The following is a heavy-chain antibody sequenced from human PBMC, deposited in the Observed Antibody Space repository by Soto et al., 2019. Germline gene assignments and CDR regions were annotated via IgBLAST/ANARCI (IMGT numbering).Heavy chain of an antibody. J-gene: IGHJ6*02. CDR3: ARDEDLAAAGYYYYYGMDV. V-gene: IGHV3-21*01. Sequence: GGSLRLSCAASGFTFSSYSMNWVRQAPGKGLEWVSSISSSSSYIYYADSVKGRFTISRDNAKNSLYLQMNSLRAEDTAVSYWARDEDLAAAGYYYYYGMDVWGQGTTVTVSS. D-gene: IGHD6-13*01. CDR2: ISSSSSYI. CDR1: GFTFSSYS.